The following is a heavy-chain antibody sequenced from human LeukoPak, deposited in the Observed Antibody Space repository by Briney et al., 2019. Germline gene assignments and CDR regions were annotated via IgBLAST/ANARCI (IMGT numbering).Heavy chain of an antibody. Sequence: ASVKVSCKASGYTFTSYDINWVRQATGQGLEWMGWMNPNSGNTGYAQKFQGRVTMTRDTSTSTVYMELSSLRSEDTAVYYCARDSAKSNIPGGALGPDAFDIWGQGTMVTVSS. CDR3: ARDSAKSNIPGGALGPDAFDI. V-gene: IGHV1-8*01. J-gene: IGHJ3*02. CDR1: GYTFTSYD. CDR2: MNPNSGNT. D-gene: IGHD2/OR15-2a*01.